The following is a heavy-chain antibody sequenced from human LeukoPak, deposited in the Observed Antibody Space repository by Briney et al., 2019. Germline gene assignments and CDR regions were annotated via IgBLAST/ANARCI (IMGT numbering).Heavy chain of an antibody. CDR2: MNPNSGNT. Sequence: ASVKVSCKASGYTFTTYDITWVRQATGQGLEWMGWMNPNSGNTAYAQKFQGRVTITRNTSISTAYMELSSLRSEDTAVYYCARGTSSWSRYYYYMDVWGKGTTVTISS. D-gene: IGHD6-13*01. J-gene: IGHJ6*03. CDR3: ARGTSSWSRYYYYMDV. V-gene: IGHV1-8*03. CDR1: GYTFTTYD.